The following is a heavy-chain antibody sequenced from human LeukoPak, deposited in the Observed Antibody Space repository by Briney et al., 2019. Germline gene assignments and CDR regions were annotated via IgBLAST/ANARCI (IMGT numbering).Heavy chain of an antibody. CDR2: IYHSGST. Sequence: PSQTLSLTCTVSGGSISSDDYYWSWIRQPLGKGLEWIGYIYHSGSTYYNPSLKSRVTISVDRSKNQFSLKLTSVTAADTAVYYCASVPAAIDYYYYMDVWGKGTTVTVSS. J-gene: IGHJ6*03. CDR3: ASVPAAIDYYYYMDV. CDR1: GGSISSDDYY. D-gene: IGHD2-2*02. V-gene: IGHV4-30-2*01.